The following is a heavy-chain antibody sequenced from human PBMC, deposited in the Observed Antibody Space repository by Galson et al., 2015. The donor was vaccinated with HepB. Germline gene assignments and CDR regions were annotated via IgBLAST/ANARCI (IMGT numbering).Heavy chain of an antibody. CDR1: GFTFSSYW. Sequence: SLRLSCAASGFTFSSYWMHWVRQAPGKGLVWVSRINSDGSSTSYADSVKGRFTISRDNAKNTLYLQMNSLRAEDTAVYYCAISLIAVAGTSYYYYGMDVWGQGTTVTVSS. D-gene: IGHD6-19*01. CDR2: INSDGSST. J-gene: IGHJ6*02. CDR3: AISLIAVAGTSYYYYGMDV. V-gene: IGHV3-74*01.